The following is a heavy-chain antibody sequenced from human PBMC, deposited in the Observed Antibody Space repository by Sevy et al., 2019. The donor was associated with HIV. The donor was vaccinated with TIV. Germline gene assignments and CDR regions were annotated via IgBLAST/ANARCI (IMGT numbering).Heavy chain of an antibody. Sequence: SETLSLTCTVSGGSISSSSYYWGWIRQPPGKGLEWIGSIYYSGSTYYNPSLKSRVTISVDTSKNLFSLKLSSVTAADTAVYYCARGGIVGATSFDYWGQGTLVTVSS. CDR2: IYYSGST. CDR1: GGSISSSSYY. V-gene: IGHV4-39*01. D-gene: IGHD1-26*01. J-gene: IGHJ4*02. CDR3: ARGGIVGATSFDY.